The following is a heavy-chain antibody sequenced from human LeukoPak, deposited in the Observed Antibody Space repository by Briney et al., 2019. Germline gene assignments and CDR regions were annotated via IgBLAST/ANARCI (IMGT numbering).Heavy chain of an antibody. Sequence: ASVKVSCKASGYTFTSYDIKWVRQATGQGLEWMGWMNPKSGNTAYAQKFQGRVTMTRNTSINTAYMELSSLRSEDTAVYYCAREKPELLDYWGQGTLVSVSS. CDR3: AREKPELLDY. V-gene: IGHV1-8*01. J-gene: IGHJ4*02. D-gene: IGHD1-7*01. CDR2: MNPKSGNT. CDR1: GYTFTSYD.